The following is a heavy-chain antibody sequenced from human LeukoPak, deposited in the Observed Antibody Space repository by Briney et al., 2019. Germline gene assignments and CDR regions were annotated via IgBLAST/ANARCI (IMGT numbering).Heavy chain of an antibody. J-gene: IGHJ3*02. Sequence: GGSLRLSCAASGFTFSSYWMSWVRQAPGKGLEWVANIKQDGSEKYYVDSVKGRFTISRDNAKNSLYLQMNSLRAEDTAVYYCARDPEGEGESLWFGELWAFDIWGQGTMVTVSS. CDR1: GFTFSSYW. CDR2: IKQDGSEK. V-gene: IGHV3-7*01. CDR3: ARDPEGEGESLWFGELWAFDI. D-gene: IGHD3-10*01.